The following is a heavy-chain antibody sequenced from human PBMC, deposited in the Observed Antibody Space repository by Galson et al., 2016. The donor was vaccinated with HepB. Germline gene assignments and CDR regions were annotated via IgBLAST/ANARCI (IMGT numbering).Heavy chain of an antibody. D-gene: IGHD5-12*01. J-gene: IGHJ6*04. CDR2: IKQDGSEK. CDR1: GFTFSTHW. CDR3: TRRKRRWLSRGDYYYGLDV. V-gene: IGHV3-7*01. Sequence: SLRLCCEASGFTFSTHWMTWVRQAPGKGREWVANIKQDGSEKYYVDSVRGRFPISRDNAKNSLSLQLNSLRAEDTAVYYCTRRKRRWLSRGDYYYGLDVWGKGTTVTVSS.